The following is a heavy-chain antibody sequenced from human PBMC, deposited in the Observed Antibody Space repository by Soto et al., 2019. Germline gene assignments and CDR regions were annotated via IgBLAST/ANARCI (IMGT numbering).Heavy chain of an antibody. V-gene: IGHV1-69*04. CDR1: GGTFSSYT. CDR3: ARDLHIAAASALGY. Sequence: SVKVSCKASGGTFSSYTISWVRQAPGQGLEWMGRIIPILGIANYAQKFQGRVTITADKSTSTAYMELSSLRSEDTAVYYCARDLHIAAASALGYWGQGTLVNVSS. J-gene: IGHJ4*02. CDR2: IIPILGIA. D-gene: IGHD6-13*01.